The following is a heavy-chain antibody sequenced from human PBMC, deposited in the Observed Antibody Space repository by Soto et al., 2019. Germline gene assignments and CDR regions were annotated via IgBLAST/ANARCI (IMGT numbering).Heavy chain of an antibody. CDR3: ARGGEDPRFYYVMDV. V-gene: IGHV4-34*01. Sequence: SETLSLTCAVYGGSFSGYYWSWIRQPPGKGLEWIGEINHSGSTNYNPSLKSRVTISVDTSKNQFSLKLSSVTAADTAVYYCARGGEDPRFYYVMDVWGQGTTVTV. CDR2: INHSGST. CDR1: GGSFSGYY. J-gene: IGHJ6*02. D-gene: IGHD3-10*01.